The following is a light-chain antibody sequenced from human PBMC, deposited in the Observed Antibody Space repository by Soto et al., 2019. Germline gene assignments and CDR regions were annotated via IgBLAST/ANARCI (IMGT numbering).Light chain of an antibody. V-gene: IGLV2-8*01. J-gene: IGLJ1*01. Sequence: QSVLTQPPSASGSPGQSVTISCTGTSSYIGGYNYVSWYQQHPGKAPKLMIYEVSQRPSGVPDRFSGSKSGNTASLTVSGLRAEDETDYYCSSYAGSNNYVFGAGTKLTVL. CDR3: SSYAGSNNYV. CDR1: SSYIGGYNY. CDR2: EVS.